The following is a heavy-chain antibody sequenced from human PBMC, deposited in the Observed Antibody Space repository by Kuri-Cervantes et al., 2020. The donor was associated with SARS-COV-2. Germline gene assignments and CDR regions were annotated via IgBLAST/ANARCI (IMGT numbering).Heavy chain of an antibody. J-gene: IGHJ4*02. CDR3: ARAIQIDY. D-gene: IGHD3-3*01. Sequence: GESLKISCAASGFTFSDYYMNWVRQAPGKGLEWVSCITSRSTIYDADSLKGRFTISRDNAKNTLYLQMNSLRAEDTAVYYCARAIQIDYWGRGTLVTVSS. CDR2: ITSRSTI. V-gene: IGHV3-69-1*01. CDR1: GFTFSDYY.